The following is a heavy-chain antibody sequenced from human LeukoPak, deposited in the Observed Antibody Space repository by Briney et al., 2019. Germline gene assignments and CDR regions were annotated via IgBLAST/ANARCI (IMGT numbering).Heavy chain of an antibody. CDR1: GYTGTNYA. V-gene: IGHV1-3*01. Sequence: GASVKVSCKASGYTGTNYAIHWVRQAPGQRLEWMGWINAGNGDTKFSQKFQGRVTITTDEPTSTAYMELSSLRSEDTAVYYCASSIRGVHEYSYGGYFDYWGQGTLVTVSS. D-gene: IGHD5-18*01. CDR3: ASSIRGVHEYSYGGYFDY. CDR2: INAGNGDT. J-gene: IGHJ4*02.